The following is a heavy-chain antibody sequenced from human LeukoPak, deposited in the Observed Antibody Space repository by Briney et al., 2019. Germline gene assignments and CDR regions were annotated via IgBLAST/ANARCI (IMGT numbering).Heavy chain of an antibody. D-gene: IGHD3-3*01. V-gene: IGHV4-59*01. Sequence: SETLSLTCTVSGGSISSYYWSWIRQPPGMGLEWIGYIYYSGSTNYNPSLKSRVTISVDTSKNQLSLKLSSVTAADTAVYYCARVLPPRGNDLWSAYIFDYWGQGTLVTVSS. CDR2: IYYSGST. CDR1: GGSISSYY. CDR3: ARVLPPRGNDLWSAYIFDY. J-gene: IGHJ4*02.